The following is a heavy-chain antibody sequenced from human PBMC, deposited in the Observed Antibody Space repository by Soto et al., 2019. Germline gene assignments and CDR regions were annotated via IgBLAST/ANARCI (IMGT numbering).Heavy chain of an antibody. CDR3: AKARTTGTSAFDY. D-gene: IGHD1-1*01. V-gene: IGHV3-23*01. CDR2: IGGSGGST. CDR1: GFTFSSYA. J-gene: IGHJ4*02. Sequence: GGSLRLSCAASGFTFSSYAMSWVRQAPGKGLEWVSAIGGSGGSTYYADSVKGRFTISRDNSKNTLYLQMNSLRAEDAAVYYCAKARTTGTSAFDYWGQGTLVTVSS.